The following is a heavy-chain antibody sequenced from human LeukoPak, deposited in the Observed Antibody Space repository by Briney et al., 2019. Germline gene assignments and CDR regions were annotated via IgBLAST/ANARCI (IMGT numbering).Heavy chain of an antibody. CDR1: GFSFSYFG. CDR3: AKNEQGEANYHGTIS. J-gene: IGHJ4*02. V-gene: IGHV3-30*18. D-gene: IGHD3-10*01. CDR2: ISFDGHAT. Sequence: GGSLRLSCSTSGFSFSYFGMHWVRQAPGKGLQWVAAISFDGHATNYADSVKGRFTVSRDNSKRTLYLQMNSLRTEDTATYYCAKNEQGEANYHGTISWGKGTLVVVSS.